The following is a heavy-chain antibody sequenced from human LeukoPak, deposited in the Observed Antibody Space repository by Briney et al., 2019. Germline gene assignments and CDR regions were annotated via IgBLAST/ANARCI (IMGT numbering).Heavy chain of an antibody. J-gene: IGHJ4*02. CDR1: GFTFDDYA. Sequence: DRSLRLSCAASGFTFDDYAMHWVRQAPGKGLEWVSGISWNSGSIGYADSVKGRFTISRDNAKNSLYLQMNSLRAEDTALYYCAKDTSGYFPGPFDYWGQGTLVTVSS. CDR2: ISWNSGSI. D-gene: IGHD3-22*01. CDR3: AKDTSGYFPGPFDY. V-gene: IGHV3-9*01.